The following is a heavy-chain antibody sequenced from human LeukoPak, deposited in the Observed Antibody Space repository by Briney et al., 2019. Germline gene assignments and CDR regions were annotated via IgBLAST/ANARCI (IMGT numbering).Heavy chain of an antibody. V-gene: IGHV4-59*01. CDR1: GGSISSYY. Sequence: PSETLSLTCTVSGGSISSYYRSWIRQPPGKGLEWIGYIYYSGSTNYNPSLKSRVTISVDTSKNQFSLKLSSVTAADTAVYYCARYGVGVRNGGWYFDYWGQGTLVTVSS. CDR2: IYYSGST. J-gene: IGHJ4*02. D-gene: IGHD6-19*01. CDR3: ARYGVGVRNGGWYFDY.